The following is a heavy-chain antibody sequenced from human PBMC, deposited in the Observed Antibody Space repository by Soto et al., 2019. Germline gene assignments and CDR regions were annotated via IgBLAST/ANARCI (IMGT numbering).Heavy chain of an antibody. Sequence: EVELVESGGDLVQPGGYLRLSRAASGFTLSTYWMSWVRQAPGKGLGWVANIKQDESEKYYLGSVKGRFTVSRDNAQNSLYLEMNSLRADDTAVYYCASVAARQNTDYWGQGTLVTVSS. V-gene: IGHV3-7*05. D-gene: IGHD6-6*01. CDR1: GFTLSTYW. CDR3: ASVAARQNTDY. CDR2: IKQDESEK. J-gene: IGHJ4*02.